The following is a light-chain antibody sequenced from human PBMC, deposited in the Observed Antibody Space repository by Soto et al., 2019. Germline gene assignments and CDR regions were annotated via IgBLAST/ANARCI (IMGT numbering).Light chain of an antibody. CDR2: TSG. Sequence: HMTQSPSYLSASVGDRVTVTCRASQRITTYVNWYQQKPGEAPKLLISTSGTLQRGVPSRFSGSGSGTDFTLTITSLQPADFATYFCQQTYSTPYTFGQGTKLEIK. J-gene: IGKJ2*01. CDR1: QRITTY. CDR3: QQTYSTPYT. V-gene: IGKV1-39*01.